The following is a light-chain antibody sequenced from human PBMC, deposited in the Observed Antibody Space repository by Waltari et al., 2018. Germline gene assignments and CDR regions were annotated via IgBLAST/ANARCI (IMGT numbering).Light chain of an antibody. J-gene: IGLJ3*02. CDR2: EGS. CDR1: SSDVGSYNL. V-gene: IGLV2-23*01. CDR3: CSYAGSSTWV. Sequence: QSALTQPASVSGSPGQSITISCTGTSSDVGSYNLVSWYQQHPGKAPKLMIYEGSKRPSGVSKRFSGSKSGYAASRTIAGLQAEDEADDYCCSYAGSSTWVFGGGTKLTVL.